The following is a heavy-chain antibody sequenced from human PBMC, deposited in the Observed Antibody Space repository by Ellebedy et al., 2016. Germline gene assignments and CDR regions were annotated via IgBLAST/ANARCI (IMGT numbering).Heavy chain of an antibody. J-gene: IGHJ4*02. V-gene: IGHV3-48*04. D-gene: IGHD3/OR15-3a*01. CDR1: GFTFSTYS. Sequence: GESLKISCAASGFTFSTYSINWVRQAPGKGLEWVSYISSGSGSISYADSVKGRFTISRDNAKNSLYLQMNSLRAEDTAVYYCVRDRDWAFDYWGQGTLVSVSP. CDR3: VRDRDWAFDY. CDR2: ISSGSGSI.